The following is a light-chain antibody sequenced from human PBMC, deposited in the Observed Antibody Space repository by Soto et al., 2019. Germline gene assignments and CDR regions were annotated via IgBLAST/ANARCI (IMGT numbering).Light chain of an antibody. CDR3: QQSSNWPPWT. Sequence: EIVLTQSPATLSLSPGERATLSCRASQSVSTSLAWYQQRPGQPPRLLIYDASNRATAIPARFSGSGSETDFTLTISSLEPEDFAVYYCQQSSNWPPWTFGQGTKVEIK. V-gene: IGKV3-11*01. CDR1: QSVSTS. J-gene: IGKJ1*01. CDR2: DAS.